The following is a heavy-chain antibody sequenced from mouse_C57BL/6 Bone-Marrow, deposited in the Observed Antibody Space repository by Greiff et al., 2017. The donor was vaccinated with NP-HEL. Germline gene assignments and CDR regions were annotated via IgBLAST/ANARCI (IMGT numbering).Heavy chain of an antibody. D-gene: IGHD4-1*01. J-gene: IGHJ3*01. CDR3: ARRNWAWFAY. Sequence: QVQLKQSGPGLVQPSQSLSITCTVSGFSLTSYGVHWVRQSPGKGLEWLGVIWSGGSTDYNAAFISRLSLSKDNSKSQVFFKMNSLRADDTAIYYCARRNWAWFAYWGQGTLVTVSA. CDR1: GFSLTSYG. CDR2: IWSGGST. V-gene: IGHV2-2*01.